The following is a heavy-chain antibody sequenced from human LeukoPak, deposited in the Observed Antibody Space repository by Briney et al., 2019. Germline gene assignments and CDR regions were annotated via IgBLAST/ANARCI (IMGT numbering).Heavy chain of an antibody. CDR3: ARPGGMITFGGVHWGAFDI. Sequence: SETLSLTCTVSGGSISSYYWSWIRQPPGKGLEWIGYIYYSGSTNYNPSLKSRVTISVDTSKNQFSLKLSSVTAADTAVYYCARPGGMITFGGVHWGAFDIWGQGTMVTVSS. CDR2: IYYSGST. J-gene: IGHJ3*02. D-gene: IGHD3-16*01. CDR1: GGSISSYY. V-gene: IGHV4-59*01.